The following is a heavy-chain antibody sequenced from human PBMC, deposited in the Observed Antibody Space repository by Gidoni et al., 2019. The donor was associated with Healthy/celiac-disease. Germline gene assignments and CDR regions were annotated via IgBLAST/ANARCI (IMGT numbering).Heavy chain of an antibody. CDR3: TTGLWELPYTSSFDI. CDR2: IKSKTDGGTT. Sequence: EVQLVESGGGLVKPGGSLRLSCAASGFTFSKAWMNWVRQAPGKGLEWVGRIKSKTDGGTTDYAAPVKGRFTISRDDSKNTLYLQMNSLKTEDTAVYYCTTGLWELPYTSSFDIWGQGTMVTVSS. J-gene: IGHJ3*02. D-gene: IGHD1-26*01. V-gene: IGHV3-15*07. CDR1: GFTFSKAW.